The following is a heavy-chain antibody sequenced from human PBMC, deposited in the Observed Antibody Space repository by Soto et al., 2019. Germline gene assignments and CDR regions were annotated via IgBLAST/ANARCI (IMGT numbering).Heavy chain of an antibody. CDR2: IIPIFGTA. J-gene: IGHJ4*02. CDR1: GGTFSSYA. CDR3: ARESPVYGDYEATGIFDY. V-gene: IGHV1-69*06. Sequence: SVKVSCKASGGTFSSYAISWVRQAPGQGLEWMGGIIPIFGTANHAQKFQGRVTITADKSTSTTYMELSSLRSEDTAVYYCARESPVYGDYEATGIFDYWGQGTLVTVSS. D-gene: IGHD4-17*01.